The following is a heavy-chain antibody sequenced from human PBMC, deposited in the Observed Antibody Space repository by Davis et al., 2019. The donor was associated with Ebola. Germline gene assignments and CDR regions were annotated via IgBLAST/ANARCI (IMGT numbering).Heavy chain of an antibody. J-gene: IGHJ5*02. CDR3: ARGDYDFWSGYYTVHWFDP. V-gene: IGHV4-39*07. CDR2: MFDPSNT. CDR1: GGSISSTDYS. Sequence: MPSETLSLTCTVSGGSISSTDYSWGWIRQPPGRGLEWIGYMFDPSNTYYNPSLRSRVTISVDRSKNQFSLKLSSVTAADTAVYYCARGDYDFWSGYYTVHWFDPWGQGTLVTVSS. D-gene: IGHD3-3*01.